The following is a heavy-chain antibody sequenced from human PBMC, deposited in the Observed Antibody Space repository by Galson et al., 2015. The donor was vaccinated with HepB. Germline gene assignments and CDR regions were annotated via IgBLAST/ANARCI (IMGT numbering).Heavy chain of an antibody. CDR3: AKRSYDSRGYSPFFDH. CDR1: GFTFSSYA. Sequence: SLRLSCAASGFTFSSYAMSWVRQAPGKGLEWVSAISGSGGSTYYADSVKGRFTISRDNSRNTLYLQMNSLRAEDTAVYYCAKRSYDSRGYSPFFDHWGQGTLVTVSS. V-gene: IGHV3-23*01. J-gene: IGHJ4*02. CDR2: ISGSGGST. D-gene: IGHD3-22*01.